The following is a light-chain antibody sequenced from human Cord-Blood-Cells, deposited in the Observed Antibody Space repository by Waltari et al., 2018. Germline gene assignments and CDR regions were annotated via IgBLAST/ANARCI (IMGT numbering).Light chain of an antibody. CDR1: SSDVGSYNL. J-gene: IGLJ2*01. V-gene: IGLV2-23*01. CDR2: EGS. CDR3: CSYAGSSPV. Sequence: QSALTQPASVSGSPGQSITISCTGTSSDVGSYNLVSWYQQHPGKAPKLMIYEGSKRPSGVSKRCSGSKSGNPASLTRSGLQAEDEADYYCCSYAGSSPVFGGGTKLTVL.